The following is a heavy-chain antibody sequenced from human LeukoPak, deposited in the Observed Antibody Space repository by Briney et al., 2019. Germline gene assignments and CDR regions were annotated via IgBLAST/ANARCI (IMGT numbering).Heavy chain of an antibody. CDR2: IYYSGST. J-gene: IGHJ4*02. CDR1: GGSISSDDYY. D-gene: IGHD5-12*01. Sequence: PSQTLSLTCTVSGGSISSDDYYWSWIRQPPGKGLEWIGYIYYSGSTYYNPSLKSRVTISVDTSKNQFSLKLSSVTAADTAVYYCARNVDMREFDYWGQGTLVTVSS. V-gene: IGHV4-30-4*01. CDR3: ARNVDMREFDY.